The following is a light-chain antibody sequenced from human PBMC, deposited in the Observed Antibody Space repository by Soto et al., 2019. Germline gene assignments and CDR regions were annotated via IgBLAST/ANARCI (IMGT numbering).Light chain of an antibody. CDR1: KLGDKY. CDR2: QDS. J-gene: IGLJ2*01. CDR3: QAWDSSTTV. V-gene: IGLV3-1*01. Sequence: SYELTRPPSVSGSPGQTASITCSGDKLGDKYACWYQQKPGQSPVLVIYQDSKRPSGIPERFSGSNSGNTATLTISGTQAMDEADYYCQAWDSSTTVFGGGTKVTVL.